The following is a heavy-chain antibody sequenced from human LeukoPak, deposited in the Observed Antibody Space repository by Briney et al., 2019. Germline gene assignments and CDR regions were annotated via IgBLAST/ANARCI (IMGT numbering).Heavy chain of an antibody. Sequence: PSETLSLTCTVSGGSISSSSYYWGWIRQPPGKGLEWIGNIYYSGSTYYNPSLRSRVTISVDRSKNQFSLKLSSVTAADTAVYYCARGTQLNYFDYWGQGTLVTVSS. CDR3: ARGTQLNYFDY. CDR1: GGSISSSSYY. CDR2: IYYSGST. D-gene: IGHD1-1*01. J-gene: IGHJ4*02. V-gene: IGHV4-39*07.